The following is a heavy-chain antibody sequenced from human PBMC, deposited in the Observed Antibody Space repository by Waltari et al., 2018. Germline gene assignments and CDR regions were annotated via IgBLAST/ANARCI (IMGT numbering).Heavy chain of an antibody. CDR1: GFTFSRYA. J-gene: IGHJ5*02. CDR2: IYSGGST. Sequence: EVQLLESGGGLVQPGGSLRLSCAASGFTFSRYAMSWVRQAPGKGLEWVSVIYSGGSTYYADSVKGRFTISRDNSKNTLYLQMNSLRAEDTAVYYCAKAAGTTGNWFDPWGQGTLVTVSS. D-gene: IGHD6-13*01. V-gene: IGHV3-23*03. CDR3: AKAAGTTGNWFDP.